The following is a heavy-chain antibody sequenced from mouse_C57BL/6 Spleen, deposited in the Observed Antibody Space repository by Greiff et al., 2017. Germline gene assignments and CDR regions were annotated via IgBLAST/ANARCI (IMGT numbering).Heavy chain of an antibody. J-gene: IGHJ4*01. V-gene: IGHV1-80*01. CDR2: IYPGDGDT. Sequence: QVQLKESGAELVKPGASVKISCKASGYAFSSYWMNWVKQRPGKGLEWIGQIYPGDGDTNYNGKFKGKATLTADKSSSTAYMQRSSLTSEDSAVYVCAILYYDYHYAMDYWGQGTSVTVSS. D-gene: IGHD2-4*01. CDR3: AILYYDYHYAMDY. CDR1: GYAFSSYW.